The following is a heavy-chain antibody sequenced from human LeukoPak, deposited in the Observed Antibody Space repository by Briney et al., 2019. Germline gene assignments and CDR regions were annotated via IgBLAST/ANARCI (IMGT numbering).Heavy chain of an antibody. D-gene: IGHD2-8*01. Sequence: PGGSLRLSCAASGFTFSSYAMSWVRQAPGKGLEWVSAISGSGGSTYYADSVKGRFTISRDNSKNTLYLQMNSLRAEDTAVYYCAKEGDIVLMVYADIDYWGQGTLVTVSS. J-gene: IGHJ4*02. CDR2: ISGSGGST. CDR1: GFTFSSYA. V-gene: IGHV3-23*01. CDR3: AKEGDIVLMVYADIDY.